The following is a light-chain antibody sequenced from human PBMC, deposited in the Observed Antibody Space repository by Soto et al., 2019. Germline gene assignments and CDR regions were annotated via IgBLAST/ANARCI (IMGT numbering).Light chain of an antibody. V-gene: IGLV2-11*01. Sequence: RNDFGGYNYVSWYQQHPGKAPKLMIYDVSKRPSVVPDRFSGTKSGSPASLTISVFQSEDGADYYCCSYAGSCTHTFGHGTKV. CDR3: CSYAGSCTHT. CDR1: RNDFGGYNY. CDR2: DVS. J-gene: IGLJ1*01.